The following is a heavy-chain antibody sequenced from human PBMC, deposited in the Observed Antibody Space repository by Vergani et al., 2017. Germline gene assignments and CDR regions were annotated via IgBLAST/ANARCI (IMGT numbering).Heavy chain of an antibody. CDR2: IRWNSNSI. J-gene: IGHJ5*02. D-gene: IGHD3-10*01. V-gene: IGHV3-9*02. CDR1: GFTSVGYA. Sequence: EVQLEESGGGLVLPGRSLRLSCVASGFTSVGYAMHWVGQAPGKGLGWVSGIRWNSNSIGHAESVTGRFTISRDNTKNYLYLQMHSLRAEDTALYYCAKDLGAASGGGWFDPWCQGTLVTVSS. CDR3: AKDLGAASGGGWFDP.